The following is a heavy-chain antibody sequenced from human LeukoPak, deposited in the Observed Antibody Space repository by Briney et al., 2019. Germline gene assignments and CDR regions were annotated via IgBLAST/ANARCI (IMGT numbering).Heavy chain of an antibody. CDR1: GYGFTSYW. CDR2: IYPGDSDT. V-gene: IGHV5-51*01. J-gene: IGHJ4*02. Sequence: GESLKISCKGSGYGFTSYWIGWVRQLPGKGLEWMGIIYPGDSDTRYSPSFQGQVTISADKSISTAYLQWSSLKASDTAMYYCARLDYYDSSGYPDYWGQGTLVTVSS. D-gene: IGHD3-22*01. CDR3: ARLDYYDSSGYPDY.